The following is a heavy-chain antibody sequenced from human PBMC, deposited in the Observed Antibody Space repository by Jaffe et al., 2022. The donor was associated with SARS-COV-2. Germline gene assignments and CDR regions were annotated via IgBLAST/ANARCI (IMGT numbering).Heavy chain of an antibody. V-gene: IGHV1-69*01. Sequence: QVQLVQSGAEVKKPGSSVKVSCKASGGTFSSYAISWVRQAPGQGLEWMGGIIPIFGTANYAQKFQGRVTITADESTSTAYMELSSLRSEDTAVYYCALTLPPAPKDYYDSSGFPGDYYMDVWGKGTTVTVSS. CDR3: ALTLPPAPKDYYDSSGFPGDYYMDV. CDR2: IIPIFGTA. J-gene: IGHJ6*03. CDR1: GGTFSSYA. D-gene: IGHD3-22*01.